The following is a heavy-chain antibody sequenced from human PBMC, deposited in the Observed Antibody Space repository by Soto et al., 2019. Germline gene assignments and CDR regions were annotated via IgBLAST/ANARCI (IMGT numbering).Heavy chain of an antibody. Sequence: EVQLLESGGDLVQPGGSLRLSCAAAGFTFSSSGMSWVRQAPGKGLEWVSGVSGSTGNTDYADSVKGRFTISRDNSKNRLYLQMNSLRAEYTAVYYCAQKGYSTGWYYDYWCQGTLVTVSS. CDR2: VSGSTGNT. V-gene: IGHV3-23*01. CDR3: AQKGYSTGWYYDY. J-gene: IGHJ4*02. CDR1: GFTFSSSG. D-gene: IGHD6-25*01.